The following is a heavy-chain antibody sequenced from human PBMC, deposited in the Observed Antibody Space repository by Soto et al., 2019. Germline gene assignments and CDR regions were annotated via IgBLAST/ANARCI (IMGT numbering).Heavy chain of an antibody. CDR1: GDSISRGGYY. CDR3: ARETSGYFEY. CDR2: IYSSGTT. D-gene: IGHD1-26*01. V-gene: IGHV4-31*03. Sequence: QVQLQESGPGLVKPSQTLSLTCTVSGDSISRGGYYWSWIRQHPGKGPEWIGYIYSSGTTFYNPSLKSRVTISLDTSKNQFSLELSSVTAADTAVYYCARETSGYFEYWGQGTLVTLSA. J-gene: IGHJ4*02.